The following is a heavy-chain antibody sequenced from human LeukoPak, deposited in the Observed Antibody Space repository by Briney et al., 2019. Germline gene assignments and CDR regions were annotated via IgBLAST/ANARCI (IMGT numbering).Heavy chain of an antibody. D-gene: IGHD3-10*01. CDR3: ARENFAFGSGNLDY. Sequence: SQTLSLTCTVSGGSISSGAYYWSWIRQHPGKGLEGIGYIYYSGSTDYNPSLKSRVTISVDTSKNQFSLKLTSLTAADTAVYYCARENFAFGSGNLDYWGQGTLVSVSS. CDR2: IYYSGST. V-gene: IGHV4-31*03. J-gene: IGHJ4*02. CDR1: GGSISSGAYY.